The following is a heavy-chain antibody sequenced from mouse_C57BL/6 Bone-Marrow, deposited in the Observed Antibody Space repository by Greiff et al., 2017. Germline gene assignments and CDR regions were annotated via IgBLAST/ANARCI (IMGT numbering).Heavy chain of an antibody. CDR1: GYSITSGYY. CDR2: ISYDGSN. V-gene: IGHV3-6*01. J-gene: IGHJ4*01. CDR3: ARKYDYDRNYYAMDY. D-gene: IGHD2-4*01. Sequence: EVKLQESGPGLVKPSQSLSLTCSVTGYSITSGYYWNWIRQFPGNKLEWMGYISYDGSNNYNPSLKNRISITRDTSKNQFFLKLNSVTTEDTATYYCARKYDYDRNYYAMDYWGQGTSVTVSS.